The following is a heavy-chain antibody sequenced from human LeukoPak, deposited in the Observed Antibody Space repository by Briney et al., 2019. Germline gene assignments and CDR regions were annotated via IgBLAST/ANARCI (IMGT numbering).Heavy chain of an antibody. J-gene: IGHJ4*02. D-gene: IGHD6-19*01. Sequence: PSETLSLTCTVSGGSISSSSYYWGWIRQPPGKGLEWIGSIYYSGSTYYNPSLKSRVTISVDTSKNQFSLKLSSVTAADTAVYYCARVLGQWLAYFDYWGQGTLVTVSS. V-gene: IGHV4-39*07. CDR1: GGSISSSSYY. CDR3: ARVLGQWLAYFDY. CDR2: IYYSGST.